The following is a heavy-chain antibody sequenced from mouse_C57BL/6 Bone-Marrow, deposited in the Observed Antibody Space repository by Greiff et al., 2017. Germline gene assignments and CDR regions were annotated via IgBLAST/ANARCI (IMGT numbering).Heavy chain of an antibody. CDR3: ARLPHLYSSILYWYFDV. V-gene: IGHV1-18*01. J-gene: IGHJ1*03. CDR1: GYTFTDYN. D-gene: IGHD1-1*01. Sequence: VQLQQSGPELVKPGASVKIPCKASGYTFTDYNMDWVKQSHGKSLEWIGDINPNNGGTIYNQKFKGKATLTVDKSSSTAYMELRSLKSEDTAVYYCARLPHLYSSILYWYFDVWGTGTTVTVSS. CDR2: INPNNGGT.